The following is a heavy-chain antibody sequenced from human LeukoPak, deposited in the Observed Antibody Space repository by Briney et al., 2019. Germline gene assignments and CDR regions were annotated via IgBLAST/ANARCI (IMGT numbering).Heavy chain of an antibody. CDR1: GGSFSGYY. D-gene: IGHD6-19*01. Sequence: SETLSLTCAVSGGSFSGYYWSWIRQPPGKGLEWIGYIYYSGSTNYNPSLKSRVTISVDTSKNQFSLKLSSVTAADTAVYYCARGGSIAVLGNWFDPWGQGTLVTVSS. J-gene: IGHJ5*02. CDR2: IYYSGST. V-gene: IGHV4-59*01. CDR3: ARGGSIAVLGNWFDP.